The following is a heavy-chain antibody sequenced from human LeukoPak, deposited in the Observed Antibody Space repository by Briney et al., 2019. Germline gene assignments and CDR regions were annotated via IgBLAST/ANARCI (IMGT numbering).Heavy chain of an antibody. CDR2: ISGSGGST. Sequence: GGSLRLSCAASGFTFSSYAMSWVRQAPGKGLEWVSAISGSGGSTYYADSVKGRFTISRDNSKNTLYLHLNSMRAEAPAVYYCAKGAAAQPRDNLFHPWGQGTPVTVSS. D-gene: IGHD6-13*01. J-gene: IGHJ5*02. V-gene: IGHV3-23*01. CDR1: GFTFSSYA. CDR3: AKGAAAQPRDNLFHP.